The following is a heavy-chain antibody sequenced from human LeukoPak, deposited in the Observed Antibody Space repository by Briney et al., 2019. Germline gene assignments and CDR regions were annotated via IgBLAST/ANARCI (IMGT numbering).Heavy chain of an antibody. V-gene: IGHV3-33*06. J-gene: IGHJ4*02. Sequence: PGGSLRLSCAASGFNFMNFGMHWVRQAPGEGLDWVAVIWYDGSFIYYADSVRGRFIISRDNAKNTLYLQMNSLRAEDTAIYYCAKVVQYTASTGTGLASWGQGTLVTVSS. D-gene: IGHD1-1*01. CDR1: GFNFMNFG. CDR3: AKVVQYTASTGTGLAS. CDR2: IWYDGSFI.